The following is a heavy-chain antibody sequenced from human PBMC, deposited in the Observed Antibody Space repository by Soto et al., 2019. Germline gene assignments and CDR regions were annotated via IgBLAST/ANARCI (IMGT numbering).Heavy chain of an antibody. J-gene: IGHJ4*02. V-gene: IGHV3-30*03. Sequence: QMQLVESGGGAVQPGRSLRLSCAASGFSFSNHGMHWVRQAPGKGLDWVADISHGGSDTWYADSVKGRFTISRDNSKNTVSLQMDGLRSEETARYYCVSGVGRYGNDTRFDYWGQGTLVTVSS. D-gene: IGHD3-16*01. CDR1: GFSFSNHG. CDR2: ISHGGSDT. CDR3: VSGVGRYGNDTRFDY.